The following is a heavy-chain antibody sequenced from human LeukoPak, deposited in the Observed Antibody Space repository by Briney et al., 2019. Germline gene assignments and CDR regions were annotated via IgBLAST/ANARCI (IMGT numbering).Heavy chain of an antibody. CDR1: GYSFTSYW. Sequence: GESLKTSCKGSGYSFTSYWIGWVRQMPGKGLEWMGIIYPGDSDTRYSPSFQGQVTISADKSISTAYLQWSSLKASDTAMYYCARFQKSPTTDYYYYGMDVWGQGTTVTVSS. J-gene: IGHJ6*02. V-gene: IGHV5-51*01. CDR3: ARFQKSPTTDYYYYGMDV. D-gene: IGHD4-17*01. CDR2: IYPGDSDT.